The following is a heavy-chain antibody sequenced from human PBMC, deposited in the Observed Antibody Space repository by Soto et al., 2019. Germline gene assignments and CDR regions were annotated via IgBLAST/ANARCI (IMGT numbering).Heavy chain of an antibody. V-gene: IGHV1-18*01. CDR3: ARGDSGSYCVNAFDI. CDR1: GYTFTNYG. J-gene: IGHJ3*02. Sequence: QVQLVQSGAEVKKPGASVKVSCKASGYTFTNYGISWVRQAPGQGLEWMGWISAYNDNTNSAQNFQGRVTMTTDPSTSTAYMELRGLRSDDTALYFCARGDSGSYCVNAFDIWGQGTMVTVSS. D-gene: IGHD1-26*01. CDR2: ISAYNDNT.